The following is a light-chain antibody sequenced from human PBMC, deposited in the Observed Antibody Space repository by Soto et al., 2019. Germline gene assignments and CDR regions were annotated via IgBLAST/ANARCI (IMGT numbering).Light chain of an antibody. CDR1: RSVSDD. Sequence: VRTLSPASMSVAPGERADLSCRPSRSVSDDLAWYQQKPGQAPRLLIYDASTRATGIPARFSGSGSGTDFTLTISSLQSADSAVYFCQQYDSGAPLTFGGGTKVDIK. CDR3: QQYDSGAPLT. V-gene: IGKV3-15*01. CDR2: DAS. J-gene: IGKJ4*01.